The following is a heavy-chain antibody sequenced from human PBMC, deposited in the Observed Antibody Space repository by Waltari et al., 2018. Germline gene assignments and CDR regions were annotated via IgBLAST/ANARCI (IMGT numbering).Heavy chain of an antibody. J-gene: IGHJ4*02. Sequence: QVQLVQSGAEVKKPGASVKVSCKASGYTFTSYGISWVRQAPGQGLEWMGGIIPIFGTANYAQKFQGRVTITTDESTSTAYMELSSLRSEDTAVYYCAVGLVVPAAMPFYYFDYWGQGTLVTVSS. D-gene: IGHD2-2*01. CDR1: GYTFTSYG. V-gene: IGHV1-69*05. CDR2: IIPIFGTA. CDR3: AVGLVVPAAMPFYYFDY.